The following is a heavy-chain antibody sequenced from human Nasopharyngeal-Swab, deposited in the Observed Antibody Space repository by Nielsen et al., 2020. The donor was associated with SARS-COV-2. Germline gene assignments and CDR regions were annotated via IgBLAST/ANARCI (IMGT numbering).Heavy chain of an antibody. Sequence: IRQRPGKGLEGVGSIYYSGSTYYNPSLKRRVTISVDTSKNQFSLKLSSVTAADTAVYYCARERGRGGIWNYYYYYMDVWGKGTTVTVSS. J-gene: IGHJ6*03. CDR2: IYYSGST. D-gene: IGHD3-10*01. V-gene: IGHV4-39*07. CDR3: ARERGRGGIWNYYYYYMDV.